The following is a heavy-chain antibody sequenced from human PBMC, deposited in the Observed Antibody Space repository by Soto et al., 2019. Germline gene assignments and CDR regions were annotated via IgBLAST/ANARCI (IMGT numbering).Heavy chain of an antibody. CDR2: FDPEDGET. CDR1: GYTLTELS. D-gene: IGHD3-10*01. J-gene: IGHJ4*02. Sequence: ASVKVSCKVSGYTLTELSMHWVRQAPGKGLEWMGGFDPEDGETIYAQKFQGRVTMTEDTSTDTAYMELSSLRSEDTAVYYCATTGDRDWITMVRGVIHRGAFDYWGQGTLVTVSS. CDR3: ATTGDRDWITMVRGVIHRGAFDY. V-gene: IGHV1-24*01.